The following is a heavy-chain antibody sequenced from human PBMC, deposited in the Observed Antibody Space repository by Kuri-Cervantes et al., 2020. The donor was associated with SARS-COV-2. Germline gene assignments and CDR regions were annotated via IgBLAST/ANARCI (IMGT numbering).Heavy chain of an antibody. CDR2: IYHSGST. V-gene: IGHV4-30-2*01. CDR1: GGSISSGCYY. D-gene: IGHD3-3*01. Sequence: SETLSLTCTVSGGSISSGCYYWSWIRQPPGKGLEWIGYIYHSGSTYYNPSLKSRVTISVDRSKNQFSLKLSSVTAADTAVYYCARDTGLFGVVTNFDYWGQGTLVTVSS. J-gene: IGHJ4*02. CDR3: ARDTGLFGVVTNFDY.